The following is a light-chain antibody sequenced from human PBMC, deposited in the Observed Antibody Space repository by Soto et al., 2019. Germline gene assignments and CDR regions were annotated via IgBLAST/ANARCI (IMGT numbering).Light chain of an antibody. CDR1: QGINNY. CDR2: ATS. J-gene: IGKJ5*01. Sequence: DIQLTQSPSFLSASVGDRVTIACRASQGINNYLTWYQQKPGEAPKLLIYATSTLQSGVPSRFSGSGSGTEFTLTISSLQPEDFATYYCQQLTIYPLTFGGGTRLEIK. V-gene: IGKV1-9*01. CDR3: QQLTIYPLT.